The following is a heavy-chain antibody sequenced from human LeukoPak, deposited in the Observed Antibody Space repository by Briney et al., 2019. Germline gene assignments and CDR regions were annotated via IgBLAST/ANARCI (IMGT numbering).Heavy chain of an antibody. D-gene: IGHD6-13*01. CDR3: VMRGIGYYYMDV. J-gene: IGHJ6*03. CDR2: ISYDGSNK. CDR1: GFTFSSYG. V-gene: IGHV3-30*03. Sequence: GGSLRLSCAASGFTFSSYGMHWVRQAPGKGLEWVAVISYDGSNKYYADSVKGRFTISRDNSKNTLYLQMNSLRAEDTAVYYCVMRGIGYYYMDVWGKGTTVTVSS.